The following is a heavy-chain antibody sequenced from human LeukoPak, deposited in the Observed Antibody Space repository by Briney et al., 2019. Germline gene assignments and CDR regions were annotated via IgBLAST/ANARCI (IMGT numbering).Heavy chain of an antibody. V-gene: IGHV3-74*01. Sequence: GGSLRLSCAASGFTFSSYWMNWVRQAPGKGLVWVSRIASDGNSTTYADSVKGRFSISRDNAKNTLYLQMNSLRVEDTAVYYCARGRPHGNDYWGQGTLVTVSS. CDR3: ARGRPHGNDY. J-gene: IGHJ4*02. CDR2: IASDGNST. D-gene: IGHD4-23*01. CDR1: GFTFSSYW.